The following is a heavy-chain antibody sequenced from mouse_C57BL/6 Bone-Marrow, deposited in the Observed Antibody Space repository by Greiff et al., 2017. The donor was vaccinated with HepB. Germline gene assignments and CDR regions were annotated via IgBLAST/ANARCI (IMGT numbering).Heavy chain of an antibody. CDR3: ARSADTGFAY. Sequence: QVQLQQPGAELVMPGASVKLSCKASGYTFTSYWMPWVKQRPGQGLEWIGEIDPSDSYTNYNQKFKGKSTLTVDKSSSTAYMQLSSLTSEDSAVYYCARSADTGFAYGGRGTLITVSA. J-gene: IGHJ3*01. V-gene: IGHV1-69*01. D-gene: IGHD1-1*01. CDR2: IDPSDSYT. CDR1: GYTFTSYW.